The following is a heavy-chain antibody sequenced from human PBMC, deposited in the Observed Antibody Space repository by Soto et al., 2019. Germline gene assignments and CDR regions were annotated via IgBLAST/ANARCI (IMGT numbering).Heavy chain of an antibody. Sequence: GGSLRLSCAASGFTFSSYSMNWVRQAPGKGLEWVSSISSSSSYIYYADSVKGRFTISRDNAKNSLYLQMNSLRAEDTAVYYCARDKVSYTILDWYYYYGMDVWGQGTTVTVSS. CDR2: ISSSSSYI. CDR1: GFTFSSYS. CDR3: ARDKVSYTILDWYYYYGMDV. J-gene: IGHJ6*02. V-gene: IGHV3-21*01. D-gene: IGHD3-3*01.